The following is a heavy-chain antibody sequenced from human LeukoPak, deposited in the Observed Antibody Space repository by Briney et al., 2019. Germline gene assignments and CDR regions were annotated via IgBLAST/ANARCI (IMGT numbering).Heavy chain of an antibody. J-gene: IGHJ4*02. CDR1: GFTFNNYA. D-gene: IGHD4-17*01. V-gene: IGHV3-21*01. CDR3: ARDTSTVTNREFDY. Sequence: GGSLRLSCAASGFTFNNYAMNWVRQAPGKGLEWVSLISSDTSYIHYADSVKGRFTISRDNAKNSVFLQMNSLRAEDTAVYYCARDTSTVTNREFDYWGQGTLVTVSS. CDR2: ISSDTSYI.